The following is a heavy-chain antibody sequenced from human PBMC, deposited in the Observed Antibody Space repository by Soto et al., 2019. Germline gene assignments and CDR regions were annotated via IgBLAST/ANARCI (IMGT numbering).Heavy chain of an antibody. V-gene: IGHV1-69*01. Sequence: QVQLVQSGAEVKKPGSSVKVSCKASGGTFSSYAISWVRQAPGHGLEWMGGIIPIFGTANYAQKFQGRVTITADESTSTAYMELSSLRSEDTAVYYCARGAPCDSSSCNYYYYGMDVWGQGTTVTVSS. D-gene: IGHD6-13*01. CDR1: GGTFSSYA. J-gene: IGHJ6*02. CDR3: ARGAPCDSSSCNYYYYGMDV. CDR2: IIPIFGTA.